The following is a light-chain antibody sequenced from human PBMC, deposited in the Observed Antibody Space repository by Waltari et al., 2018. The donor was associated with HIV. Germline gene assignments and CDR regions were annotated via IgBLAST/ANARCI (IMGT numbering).Light chain of an antibody. J-gene: IGLJ2*01. CDR1: KLEHNY. Sequence: SYDLIQPPSVSMSPGQPASITCSGDKLEHNYVCWYQQKPGQSPVLLIYQDTKRPSGIPERFSGSNSGNTATLTISGTQAMDEADYYCQAWDSSAAVVFGGGTKLTVL. CDR2: QDT. V-gene: IGLV3-1*01. CDR3: QAWDSSAAVV.